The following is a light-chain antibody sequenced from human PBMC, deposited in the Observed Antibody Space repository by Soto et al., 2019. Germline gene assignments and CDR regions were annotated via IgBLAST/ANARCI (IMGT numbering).Light chain of an antibody. CDR3: QKYSSAPT. CDR1: QAIRNS. Sequence: DIQMTQSPSSLSASVGDRVTISCRASQAIRNSLAWYQQKPGSLPNLLIYAASTLQSGVPSRFSGSGSGTDFTITISSLQPEDVATYYGQKYSSAPTFGGGTKVEVK. V-gene: IGKV1-27*01. J-gene: IGKJ4*01. CDR2: AAS.